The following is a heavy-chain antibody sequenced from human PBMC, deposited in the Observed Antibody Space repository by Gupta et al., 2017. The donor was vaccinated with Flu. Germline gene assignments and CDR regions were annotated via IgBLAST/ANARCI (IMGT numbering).Heavy chain of an antibody. V-gene: IGHV3-15*01. J-gene: IGHJ4*02. CDR2: IRSKFDGGIA. CDR1: GFSFSHGW. Sequence: GQFVESRGGFAKPGGSLRLSCAAAGFSFSHGWMASLCHAPGKGLEWVGRIRSKFDGGIADYAAPVTGSFIISRDDAKNTLYLQMNSLGTEDTAGYYCATDNTCYDTAPFFDTWGQGTLVTVSS. CDR3: ATDNTCYDTAPFFDT. D-gene: IGHD5-12*01.